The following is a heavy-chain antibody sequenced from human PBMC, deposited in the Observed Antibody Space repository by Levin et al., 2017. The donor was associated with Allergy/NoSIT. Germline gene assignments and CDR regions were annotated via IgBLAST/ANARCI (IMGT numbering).Heavy chain of an antibody. V-gene: IGHV1-2*02. D-gene: IGHD6-19*01. J-gene: IGHJ4*02. CDR2: INPNSGGT. CDR3: ARDFSSGWLFDY. CDR1: GYTFTGYY. Sequence: GESLKISCKASGYTFTGYYMHWVRQAPGQGLEWMGWINPNSGGTNYAQKFQGRVTMTRDTSISTAYMELSRLRSDDTAVYYCARDFSSGWLFDYWGQGTLVTVSS.